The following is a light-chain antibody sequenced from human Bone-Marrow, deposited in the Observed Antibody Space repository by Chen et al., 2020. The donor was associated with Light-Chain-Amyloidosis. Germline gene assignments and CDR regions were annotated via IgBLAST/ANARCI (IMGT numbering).Light chain of an antibody. V-gene: IGLV8-61*01. CDR2: NKN. CDR1: SGSGPASYY. Sequence: QTVVTQEPSFSVSPGGTVTLTCGLTSGSGPASYYPSWYQQPQCQDLRTLSYNKNSRSSGVPNRWSGSMFGKKTHITSMGAQADNESDYYCVVYMGSGMEVFGGGTNLTVL. J-gene: IGLJ3*02. CDR3: VVYMGSGMEV.